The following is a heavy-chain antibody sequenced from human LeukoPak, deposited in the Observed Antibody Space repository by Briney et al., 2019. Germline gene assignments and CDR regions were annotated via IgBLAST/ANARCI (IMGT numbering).Heavy chain of an antibody. V-gene: IGHV5-51*01. D-gene: IGHD2-15*01. CDR3: ARQEYCSGASCYTWFDP. J-gene: IGHJ5*02. Sequence: GESLKISCKGSGYSINNYWIAWVRQIPGEGLEWMGIIYPADSDIRYSPSFQCQLTVSADKSISTAYLQWNSLKASDTAMYYCARQEYCSGASCYTWFDPWGQGTLVTVSS. CDR1: GYSINNYW. CDR2: IYPADSDI.